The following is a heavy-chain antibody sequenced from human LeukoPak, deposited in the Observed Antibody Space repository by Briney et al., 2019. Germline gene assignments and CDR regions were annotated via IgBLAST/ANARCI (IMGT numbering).Heavy chain of an antibody. CDR3: ARDSWGAVAATLDY. CDR2: IIPIFGTA. J-gene: IGHJ4*02. D-gene: IGHD6-19*01. CDR1: GGTFISYA. Sequence: SVKVSCKASGGTFISYAISWVRQAPGQGLEWMGGIIPIFGTANYAQKFQGRVTVTTDESTSTAYMELSSLRAEDTAVYYCARDSWGAVAATLDYWGQGTLVTVSS. V-gene: IGHV1-69*05.